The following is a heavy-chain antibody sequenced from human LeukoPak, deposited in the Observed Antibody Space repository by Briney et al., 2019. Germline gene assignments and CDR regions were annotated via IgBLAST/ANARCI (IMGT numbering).Heavy chain of an antibody. Sequence: ASVKVSCKASGYTFTSYGISWVRLAPGQGLEWMGWISAYNGNTNYAQKLQGRVTMTTHTSTSTAYMELRSLRSDDTAVYYCARAWRYCSGGSCSNYVDYWGQGTLVTVSS. CDR1: GYTFTSYG. CDR3: ARAWRYCSGGSCSNYVDY. CDR2: ISAYNGNT. D-gene: IGHD2-15*01. V-gene: IGHV1-18*01. J-gene: IGHJ4*02.